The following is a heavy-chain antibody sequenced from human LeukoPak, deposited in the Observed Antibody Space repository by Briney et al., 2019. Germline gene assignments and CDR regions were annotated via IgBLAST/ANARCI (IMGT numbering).Heavy chain of an antibody. D-gene: IGHD2-21*02. CDR3: ARGALAYCGGDCYL. Sequence: SVKVSCKASGGTFSSYAISWVRQAPGQGLEWMGRIIPIFGIANYAQKFQGRVTITADKSTSTAYMELSSLRSEDTAVYYCARGALAYCGGDCYLWGQGTLVTVSS. CDR1: GGTFSSYA. CDR2: IIPIFGIA. V-gene: IGHV1-69*04. J-gene: IGHJ4*02.